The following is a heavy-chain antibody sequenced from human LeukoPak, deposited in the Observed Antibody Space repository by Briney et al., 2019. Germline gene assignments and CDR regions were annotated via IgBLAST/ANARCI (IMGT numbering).Heavy chain of an antibody. CDR1: GFTFYNYA. Sequence: GGSLRLSCAASGFTFYNYAMSWVRQAPGKGLEWVSTISGSGGNTYYADSVKGRFTISRDNSENTLYLQMYSLRAEDTAVYYCAKPLGYCTGGVCYSNYFDPWGQGTLVTVSS. D-gene: IGHD2-8*02. V-gene: IGHV3-23*01. CDR3: AKPLGYCTGGVCYSNYFDP. CDR2: ISGSGGNT. J-gene: IGHJ5*02.